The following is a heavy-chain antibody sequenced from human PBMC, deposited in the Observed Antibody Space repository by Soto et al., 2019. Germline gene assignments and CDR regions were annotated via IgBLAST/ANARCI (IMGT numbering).Heavy chain of an antibody. D-gene: IGHD6-13*01. J-gene: IGHJ6*02. CDR2: IIPIFGTE. Sequence: QVQLVQSGAEVKKPGSSVKVSCKASGGTFSSYAISWVRQAPGQGLEWMGGIIPIFGTENYAQKFQCRVTITADESTSTAYMELSSLRSEDTAVYYCARGYSSTHTVYYYGMDFWGQGTTVTVSS. V-gene: IGHV1-69*12. CDR3: ARGYSSTHTVYYYGMDF. CDR1: GGTFSSYA.